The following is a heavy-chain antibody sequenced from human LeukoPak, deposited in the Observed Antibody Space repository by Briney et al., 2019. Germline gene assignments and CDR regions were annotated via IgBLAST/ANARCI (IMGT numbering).Heavy chain of an antibody. CDR1: GFTFSSYW. J-gene: IGHJ6*02. CDR2: IQQDGREK. V-gene: IGHV3-7*04. Sequence: PGGSLRLSCAASGFTFSSYWMTWVRQAPGKGLEWVANIQQDGREKYYVDSVKGRFAISRDNAKNSFYLQMNSLRAEDTAVYYCARARGMDVWGQGTTLSVYS. CDR3: ARARGMDV.